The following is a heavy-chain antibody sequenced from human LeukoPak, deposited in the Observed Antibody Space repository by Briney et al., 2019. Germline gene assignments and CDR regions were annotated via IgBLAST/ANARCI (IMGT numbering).Heavy chain of an antibody. J-gene: IGHJ4*02. V-gene: IGHV3-21*01. CDR3: ARGGAYYYDSSGYSGGNDY. CDR1: GFTFSSYS. Sequence: GGSLRLSCAASGFTFSSYSMNWVRQAPGKGLEWVSSISSSSSYIYYADSVKGRFTISRDNAKNSLYLQMNSLRAEDTAVYYCARGGAYYYDSSGYSGGNDYWGQETLVTVSS. D-gene: IGHD3-22*01. CDR2: ISSSSSYI.